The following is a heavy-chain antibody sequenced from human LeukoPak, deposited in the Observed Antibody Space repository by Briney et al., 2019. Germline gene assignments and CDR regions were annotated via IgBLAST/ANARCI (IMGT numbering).Heavy chain of an antibody. V-gene: IGHV1-2*02. Sequence: ASVKVSFKGSGYTFTDYYTHWVRQAPGQGLEWMAKINPNSGATAYAERFQGRVTLTRDTSISTIYMELRTLTSGDTAVYYCARPSDYGDYIDYWGQGTPVTVSS. CDR3: ARPSDYGDYIDY. CDR2: INPNSGAT. CDR1: GYTFTDYY. J-gene: IGHJ4*02. D-gene: IGHD4-17*01.